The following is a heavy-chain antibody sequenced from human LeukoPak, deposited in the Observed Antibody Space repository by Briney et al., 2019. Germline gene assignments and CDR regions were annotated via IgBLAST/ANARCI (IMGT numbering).Heavy chain of an antibody. J-gene: IGHJ3*02. CDR2: INPNSGGT. D-gene: IGHD3-22*01. CDR3: AGLYYYDSSGYYRDAFDI. V-gene: IGHV1-2*02. Sequence: ASVKVSCKASGYTFTGYYMHWVRQAPGQGLEWMGWINPNSGGTNYAQKFQGRVTMTRDTSISTAYMELSRLRSDDTAVYYCAGLYYYDSSGYYRDAFDIWGQGTMVTVSS. CDR1: GYTFTGYY.